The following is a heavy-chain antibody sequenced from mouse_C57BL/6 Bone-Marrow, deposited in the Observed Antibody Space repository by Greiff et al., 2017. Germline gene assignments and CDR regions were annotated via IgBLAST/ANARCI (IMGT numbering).Heavy chain of an antibody. Sequence: EVKLMESGEGLVKPGGSLKLSCAASGFTFSSYAMSWVRQTPEKRLEWVAYISSGGDYIYYADTVKGRFTISRDTARNTLYLQMSSLKAEETTMYYCTRAPYDYDGYYAMDYWGQGTSVTVSS. CDR1: GFTFSSYA. CDR2: ISSGGDYI. V-gene: IGHV5-9-1*02. D-gene: IGHD2-4*01. J-gene: IGHJ4*01. CDR3: TRAPYDYDGYYAMDY.